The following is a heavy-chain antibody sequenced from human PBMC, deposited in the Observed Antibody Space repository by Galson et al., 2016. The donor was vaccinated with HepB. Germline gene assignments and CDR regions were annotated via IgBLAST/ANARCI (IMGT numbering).Heavy chain of an antibody. Sequence: SLRLSCAASGFTFSSYSMSWVRQAPGKGLEWVSAISGSGDRTYYTDSVKGRFTISRDNSKNTLYLQMSSLRAEDTAVYYCTKEGLKSYAQSWGQGTLVTVSS. V-gene: IGHV3-23*01. CDR2: ISGSGDRT. J-gene: IGHJ4*02. CDR3: TKEGLKSYAQS. D-gene: IGHD1-26*01. CDR1: GFTFSSYS.